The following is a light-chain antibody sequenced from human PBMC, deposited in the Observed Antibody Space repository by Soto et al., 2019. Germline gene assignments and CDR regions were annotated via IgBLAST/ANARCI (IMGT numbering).Light chain of an antibody. CDR2: DVS. J-gene: IGLJ1*01. Sequence: QSVLTQPASVSGSPGQSITISCTGTSSDVGGYNYVSWYQQHPGKAPRFLIYDVSNRPSGVSNRFSGSKSGATASLTISGLQAEDEADYYCTSYTSSSTYVFGTGTQLTVL. CDR1: SSDVGGYNY. V-gene: IGLV2-14*01. CDR3: TSYTSSSTYV.